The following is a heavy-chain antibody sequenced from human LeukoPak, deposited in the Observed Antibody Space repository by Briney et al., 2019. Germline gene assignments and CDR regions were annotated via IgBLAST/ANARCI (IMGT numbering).Heavy chain of an antibody. CDR3: ASKGGFDD. CDR2: ISSSGSAI. D-gene: IGHD2-15*01. J-gene: IGHJ4*02. CDR1: GFSFSSYE. Sequence: PGGSLRLSCAASGFSFSSYEMNWVRQAPGKGLEWVSYISSSGSAIFYADSVTGRFTISRDNAKNSLFLQMNSLRAEDTAFYYCASKGGFDDWGQGTLVTVSS. V-gene: IGHV3-48*03.